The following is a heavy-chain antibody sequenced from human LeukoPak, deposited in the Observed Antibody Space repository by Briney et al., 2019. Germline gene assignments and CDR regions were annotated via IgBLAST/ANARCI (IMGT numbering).Heavy chain of an antibody. CDR1: GFTFSSYS. V-gene: IGHV3-21*01. J-gene: IGHJ4*02. CDR2: ISSSSSYI. D-gene: IGHD2-21*02. CDR3: ARDLNRAYCGGDCYSDLFDY. Sequence: PGGSLRLSCAASGFTFSSYSMNWVRQAPGKGLEWVSSISSSSSYIYYADSVKGRFTISRDNAKNSLYLQMNSLRAEDTAVYYCARDLNRAYCGGDCYSDLFDYWGQGTLVTVSS.